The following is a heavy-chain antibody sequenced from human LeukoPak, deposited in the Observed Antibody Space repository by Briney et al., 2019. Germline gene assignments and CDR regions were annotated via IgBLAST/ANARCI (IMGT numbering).Heavy chain of an antibody. D-gene: IGHD2-2*01. V-gene: IGHV4-4*07. CDR2: IYTSGST. J-gene: IGHJ5*02. Sequence: SETLSLTCTVSGGTISSYYWSWIRQPAGKGLEWIGRIYTSGSTNYNPSLKSRVTMSVDTSKNQFSLKLSSVTAADTAVYYCARRCRPGRYQLSTVKGFGPWGQGTLVTVSS. CDR3: ARRCRPGRYQLSTVKGFGP. CDR1: GGTISSYY.